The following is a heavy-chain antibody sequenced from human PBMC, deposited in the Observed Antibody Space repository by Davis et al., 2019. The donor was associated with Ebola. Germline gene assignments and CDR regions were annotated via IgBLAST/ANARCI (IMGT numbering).Heavy chain of an antibody. D-gene: IGHD3-3*01. Sequence: SQTLSLTCAISWDSVSSSAAVWHWIRQSPSRGLEWLGTTYHRSKWYDDYALSLKSRITIDPDTSKNQISLHLKSVTPEDTAVYYCARATITVCGVAIYAMDVWGQGTTVTVSS. CDR2: TYHRSKWYD. J-gene: IGHJ6*02. V-gene: IGHV6-1*01. CDR3: ARATITVCGVAIYAMDV. CDR1: WDSVSSSAAV.